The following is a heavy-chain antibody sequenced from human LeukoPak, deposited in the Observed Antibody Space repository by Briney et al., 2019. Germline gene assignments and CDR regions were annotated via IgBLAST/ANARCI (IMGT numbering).Heavy chain of an antibody. CDR1: GFTFSSYG. CDR2: ISYDGSNK. J-gene: IGHJ5*02. Sequence: GGSLRLSCAASGFTFSSYGMHGVRQAPGKGLEWVAVISYDGSNKYYADSVKGRFTISRDNSKNTLYLQMNSLRVDDTAVYYCAKGGVVNWFDPWGQGTLVTVSS. V-gene: IGHV3-30*18. D-gene: IGHD3-22*01. CDR3: AKGGVVNWFDP.